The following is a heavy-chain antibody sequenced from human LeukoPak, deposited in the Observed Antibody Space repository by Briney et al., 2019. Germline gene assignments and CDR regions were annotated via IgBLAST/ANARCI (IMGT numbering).Heavy chain of an antibody. CDR1: GYTFTGYY. Sequence: GASVKVSCKASGYTFTGYYMHWVRQAPGQGLEWMGWINPNSGGTNYAQKFQGWVTMTRDTSISTAYMELSRLRSDDTAVYYCARGIAAAGWAFDYWDQGTLVTVSS. CDR3: ARGIAAAGWAFDY. V-gene: IGHV1-2*04. J-gene: IGHJ4*02. CDR2: INPNSGGT. D-gene: IGHD6-13*01.